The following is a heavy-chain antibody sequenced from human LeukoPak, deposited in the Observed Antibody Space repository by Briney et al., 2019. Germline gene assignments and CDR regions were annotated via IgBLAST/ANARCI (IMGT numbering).Heavy chain of an antibody. J-gene: IGHJ6*03. CDR1: GFTFSSCG. CDR3: AKGAKRLGYCSGGTCYSNYDYYYMDV. CDR2: IRYDGSKK. Sequence: PGGSLRLSCAASGFTFSSCGMHWVRQAPGKGLEWVAFIRYDGSKKYYADSVKGRFTISRDNSKNTLYLQMNSLRAEDTAVYYCAKGAKRLGYCSGGTCYSNYDYYYMDVWGKGTTVTISS. D-gene: IGHD2-15*01. V-gene: IGHV3-30*02.